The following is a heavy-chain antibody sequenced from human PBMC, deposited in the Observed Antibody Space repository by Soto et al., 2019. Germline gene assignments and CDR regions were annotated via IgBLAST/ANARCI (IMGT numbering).Heavy chain of an antibody. CDR2: ITSNGDSP. J-gene: IGHJ5*02. V-gene: IGHV3-64*01. D-gene: IGHD2-2*01. Sequence: GGSLRLSCAASGFSFSSFAMHWVRQAPGKGLEYVSAITSNGDSPFYANSVKGRFTISRDNSKNTLYLQMGSLRAEDMAVYYCARDSRMVATFAMGSVGFDPWGQGTLVTVSS. CDR1: GFSFSSFA. CDR3: ARDSRMVATFAMGSVGFDP.